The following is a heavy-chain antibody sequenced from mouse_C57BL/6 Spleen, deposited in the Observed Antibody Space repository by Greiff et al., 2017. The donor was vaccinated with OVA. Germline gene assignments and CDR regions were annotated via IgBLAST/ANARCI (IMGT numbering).Heavy chain of an antibody. CDR3: TRSLYGNSDY. J-gene: IGHJ2*01. CDR2: IDPETGGT. V-gene: IGHV1-15*01. D-gene: IGHD2-1*01. Sequence: VQLQQSGAELVRPGASVTLSCKASGYTFTDYEMHWVKQTPVHGLEWIGAIDPETGGTAYNQKFKGKAILTADKSSSTAYMELRSLTSEDSAVYYCTRSLYGNSDYWGQGTTLTVSS. CDR1: GYTFTDYE.